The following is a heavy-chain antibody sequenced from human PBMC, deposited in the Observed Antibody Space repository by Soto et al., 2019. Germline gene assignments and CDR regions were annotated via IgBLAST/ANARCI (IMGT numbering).Heavy chain of an antibody. CDR3: ARDLGGSYYAPVDY. V-gene: IGHV1-18*01. CDR1: GYTFTSYG. D-gene: IGHD1-26*01. CDR2: ISAYNGNT. J-gene: IGHJ4*02. Sequence: QVQLVQSGAEVKKPGASVKVSCKASGYTFTSYGISWVRQAPGQGLEWMGWISAYNGNTKYEQKLQGRVTMTPDTXXVTAYMGLRSLKSDDTAVYYCARDLGGSYYAPVDYWGQGTLVTVSS.